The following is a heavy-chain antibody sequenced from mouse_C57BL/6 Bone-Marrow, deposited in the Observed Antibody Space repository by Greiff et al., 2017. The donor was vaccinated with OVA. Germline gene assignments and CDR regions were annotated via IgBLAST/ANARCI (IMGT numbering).Heavy chain of an antibody. Sequence: VQLVESGAELARPGASVKLSCKASGYTFTSYGISWVKQRTGQGLEWIGEIYPRSGNTYYNEKFKGKATLTADKSSSTAYMELRSLTSEDSAVYFCARKIDYGAYWGQGTLVTVSA. CDR3: ARKIDYGAY. CDR2: IYPRSGNT. V-gene: IGHV1-81*01. CDR1: GYTFTSYG. J-gene: IGHJ3*01. D-gene: IGHD1-1*02.